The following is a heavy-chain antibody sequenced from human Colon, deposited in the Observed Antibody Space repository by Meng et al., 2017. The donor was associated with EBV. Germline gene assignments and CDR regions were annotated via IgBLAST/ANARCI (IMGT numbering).Heavy chain of an antibody. D-gene: IGHD1-7*01. CDR2: VYHRGDT. CDR3: GRDQGRELINH. J-gene: IGHJ4*02. V-gene: IGHV4-4*02. Sequence: QVQLQESGPGLVKPSGTLSLTCTVSGDSISSDIWWSWVRQPPGKGLEWIGEVYHRGDTNYNPSLKSRVDISVDKSKNQFYLSLFSVTAADTAVYYCGRDQGRELINHGGQGTLVTVAS. CDR1: GDSISSDIW.